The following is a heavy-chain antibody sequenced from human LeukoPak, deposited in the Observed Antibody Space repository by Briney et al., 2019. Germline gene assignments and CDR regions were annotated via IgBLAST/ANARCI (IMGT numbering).Heavy chain of an antibody. CDR1: DDSIRSSSSY. J-gene: IGHJ6*02. V-gene: IGHV4-61*05. CDR2: IYYSGST. CDR3: ARHSSDFWSGYYTNYYGVDV. D-gene: IGHD3-3*01. Sequence: SETLSLTCSVSDDSIRSSSSYWGWIRQSPGKGLEWIGYIYYSGSTNYNPSLKSRLTISVDTSKNQFSLRLSSVTAADTAVYYCARHSSDFWSGYYTNYYGVDVWGRGTTVTVSS.